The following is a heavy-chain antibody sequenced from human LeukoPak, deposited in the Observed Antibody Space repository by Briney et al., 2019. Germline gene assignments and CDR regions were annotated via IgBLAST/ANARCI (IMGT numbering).Heavy chain of an antibody. J-gene: IGHJ4*02. CDR1: GFTFSSYG. CDR3: AKERDGYNYFYFDY. V-gene: IGHV3-30*18. Sequence: PWGSLRLSCAASGFTFSSYGMHWVRQAPGKGLEWVAVISYDGSNKYYADSVKGRFTISRDNSKNTLYLQMNSLRAEDTAVYYCAKERDGYNYFYFDYWGQGTLVTVSS. CDR2: ISYDGSNK. D-gene: IGHD5-24*01.